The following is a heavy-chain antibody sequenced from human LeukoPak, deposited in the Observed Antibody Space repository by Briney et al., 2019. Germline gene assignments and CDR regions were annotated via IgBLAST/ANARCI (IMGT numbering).Heavy chain of an antibody. D-gene: IGHD5-12*01. CDR1: SFTPSRYW. V-gene: IGHV3-7*01. CDR3: ARVGYNDYDLDY. Sequence: TGGSLRLSCAASSFTPSRYWMSWVRQAPGKGLEWVANINEGANAKYYVDSVKGRFTISRDNAKNSLYLQMNSLRVEDTAVYYCARVGYNDYDLDYWGQGALVTVSS. CDR2: INEGANAK. J-gene: IGHJ4*02.